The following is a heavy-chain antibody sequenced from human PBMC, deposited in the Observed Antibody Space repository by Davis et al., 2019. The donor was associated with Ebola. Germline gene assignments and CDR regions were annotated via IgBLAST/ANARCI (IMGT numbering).Heavy chain of an antibody. V-gene: IGHV1-2*02. J-gene: IGHJ4*02. D-gene: IGHD3-10*02. CDR1: GGTFSSYA. Sequence: ASVKVSCKASGGTFSSYAISWVRQAPGQGLEWMGWINPNSGGTNYAQKFQGRVTMTRDTSISTAYMELSRLRSDDTAVYYCARDDAMRYVPLDYWGQGTLVTVSS. CDR2: INPNSGGT. CDR3: ARDDAMRYVPLDY.